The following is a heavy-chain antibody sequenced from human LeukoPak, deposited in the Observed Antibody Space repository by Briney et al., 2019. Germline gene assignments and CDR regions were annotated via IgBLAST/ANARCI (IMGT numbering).Heavy chain of an antibody. J-gene: IGHJ4*02. CDR3: ASERITAVAGRGMGI. Sequence: ASVKVSCKASGYTFTGYYMHWVRQAPGQGLEWMGWINPSGGSTSYAQKFQGRVTMTRDMSTSTVYMELSSLRSEDTAVYYCASERITAVAGRGMGIWGQGTLVTVSS. CDR2: INPSGGST. V-gene: IGHV1-46*01. D-gene: IGHD6-19*01. CDR1: GYTFTGYY.